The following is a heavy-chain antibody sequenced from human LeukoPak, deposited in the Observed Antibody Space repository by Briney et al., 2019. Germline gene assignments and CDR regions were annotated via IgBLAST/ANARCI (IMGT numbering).Heavy chain of an antibody. Sequence: GGSLRLSCAASGFTFSSYGMHWVRQAPGKGLEWVAVIWYDGSNKYYADSVKGRFTISRDNSKNTLYLQMNSLRAEDTAVYYCATGEWFGELLSETGYFDYWGQGTLVTVSS. V-gene: IGHV3-33*01. D-gene: IGHD3-10*01. CDR3: ATGEWFGELLSETGYFDY. CDR1: GFTFSSYG. CDR2: IWYDGSNK. J-gene: IGHJ4*02.